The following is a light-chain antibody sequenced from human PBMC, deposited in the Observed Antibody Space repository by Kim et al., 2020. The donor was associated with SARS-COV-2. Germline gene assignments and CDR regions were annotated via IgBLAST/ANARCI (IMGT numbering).Light chain of an antibody. J-gene: IGKJ1*01. CDR3: QQYHSDAFT. CDR1: QSINNY. V-gene: IGKV1-5*01. CDR2: AAS. Sequence: DIQMTQSPSTLSASVGDRVTITCRTSQSINNYLTWYQQKPGKAPKLLIYAASTLQSGVPSRFSGSGSGTEFTLTISSLQPEDFATYFCQQYHSDAFTFGHGTKVDIK.